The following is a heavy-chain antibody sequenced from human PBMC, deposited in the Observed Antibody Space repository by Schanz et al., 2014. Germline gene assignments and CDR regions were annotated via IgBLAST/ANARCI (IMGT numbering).Heavy chain of an antibody. D-gene: IGHD4-4*01. V-gene: IGHV3-33*06. CDR2: VCYDGSKK. CDR1: GFTFSSYG. CDR3: AKDRWRATVMVDAFDI. Sequence: VQLVESGGGLVQPGRSLRLSCAASGFTFSSYGMHWVRQVPGKGLEWVAVVCYDGSKKYYADSVKGRFTISRDNSKNTVHLQMNSLRAEDTAVYFCAKDRWRATVMVDAFDIWGQGTKVTVSS. J-gene: IGHJ3*02.